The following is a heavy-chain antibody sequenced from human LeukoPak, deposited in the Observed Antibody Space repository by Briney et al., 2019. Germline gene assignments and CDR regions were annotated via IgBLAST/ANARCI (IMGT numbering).Heavy chain of an antibody. J-gene: IGHJ4*02. V-gene: IGHV5-51*01. CDR1: GYSFTRYW. D-gene: IGHD1-26*01. CDR2: IYAGDSDT. CDR3: ARQLVGATCFDY. Sequence: NRGEPLKISCKGSGYSFTRYWIGWVRQMPGKGLKWMGIIYAGDSDTRYSPSFQGQVTISADKSISTAYLQWSSLKASDTAMYYCARQLVGATCFDYWGQGTLVTVSS.